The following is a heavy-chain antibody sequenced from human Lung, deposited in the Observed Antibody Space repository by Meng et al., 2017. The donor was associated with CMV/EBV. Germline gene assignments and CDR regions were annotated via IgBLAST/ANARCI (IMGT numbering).Heavy chain of an antibody. Sequence: SVKVSXNASGYTFTAYYIHWVRQAPGRGLEWMGWINPNSSDTSYAQKFQGRVTLTRDTSISTAYMELSGLRNDDTAMYYCAREWETGGSCSDGPFPDALDNWGQGTXVTVSS. CDR3: AREWETGGSCSDGPFPDALDN. J-gene: IGHJ4*02. D-gene: IGHD2-15*01. V-gene: IGHV1-2*02. CDR2: INPNSSDT. CDR1: GYTFTAYY.